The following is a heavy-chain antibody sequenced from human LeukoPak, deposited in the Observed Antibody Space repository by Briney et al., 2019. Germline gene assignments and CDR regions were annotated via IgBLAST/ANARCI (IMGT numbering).Heavy chain of an antibody. CDR1: GFTVCTNY. J-gene: IGHJ4*02. CDR2: IYSGGST. D-gene: IGHD4-17*01. Sequence: GGSLRLSCAASGFTVCTNYMSWVRQAPGKGLEWVSVIYSGGSTYYADSVKGRFTISRDNSKNTLYLQMNSLTAEDTALYYCVRGVYGDYTLFDYWGQGTLVTVSS. CDR3: VRGVYGDYTLFDY. V-gene: IGHV3-53*01.